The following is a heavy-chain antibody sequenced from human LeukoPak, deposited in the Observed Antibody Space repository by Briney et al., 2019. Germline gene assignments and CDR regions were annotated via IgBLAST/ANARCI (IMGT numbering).Heavy chain of an antibody. CDR1: GFTFSSYA. D-gene: IGHD2-2*01. CDR3: ARAMRRARGYCSSTSCLTGAPWFDP. Sequence: GGSLRLSCAASGFTFSSYAMPWVRQAPGKGLEYVSAISSNGGSTYYANSVKGRFTISRDNSKNTLYLQMGSLRAEDMAVYYCARAMRRARGYCSSTSCLTGAPWFDPWGQGTLVTVSS. J-gene: IGHJ5*02. CDR2: ISSNGGST. V-gene: IGHV3-64*01.